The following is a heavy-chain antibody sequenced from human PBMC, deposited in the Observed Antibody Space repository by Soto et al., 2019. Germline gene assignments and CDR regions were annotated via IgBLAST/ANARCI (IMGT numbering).Heavy chain of an antibody. CDR1: VFSINTGRVG. J-gene: IGHJ4*02. CDR3: AKRRALSNNLIFDR. V-gene: IGHV2-5*01. CDR2: LYWNDDE. Sequence: QITLKESGPTLVKPTETLTLTCTISVFSINTGRVGVGWIRQPPVKAPEWLALLYWNDDEWYSPSLRYRLSVTQDASKNHVVLTMTHMDPMDTGTYYCAKRRALSNNLIFDRWGQGALVTVSS. D-gene: IGHD1-1*01.